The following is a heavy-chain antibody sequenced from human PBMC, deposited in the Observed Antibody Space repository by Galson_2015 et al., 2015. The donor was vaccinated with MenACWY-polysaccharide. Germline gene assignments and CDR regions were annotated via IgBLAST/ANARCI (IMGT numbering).Heavy chain of an antibody. J-gene: IGHJ4*02. D-gene: IGHD6-19*01. CDR3: ARGRRDTAVAATAAVFPDY. Sequence: SVKVSCKASGYTFTSYDINWVRQATGQGLEWMGWMSPNTAKTGYAQKFQGRVTMTRNTSIGTAYMELSSLTSEDTAVYYCARGRRDTAVAATAAVFPDYWGQGILVTVSS. CDR1: GYTFTSYD. V-gene: IGHV1-8*01. CDR2: MSPNTAKT.